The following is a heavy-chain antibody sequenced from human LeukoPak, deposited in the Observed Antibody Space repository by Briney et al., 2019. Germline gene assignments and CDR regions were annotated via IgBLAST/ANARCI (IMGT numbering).Heavy chain of an antibody. D-gene: IGHD1-26*01. V-gene: IGHV3-48*01. CDR2: ISFTSTTV. Sequence: GGSLRLSCAASEFTVSSYGMTWVRQAPGKGLEWISYISFTSTTVYYADSVKGRFTVSRDDAKNSLYLQMNSLRADDTAVYYCARDFIVGTPILGFDIWGRGTVVTVSS. CDR1: EFTVSSYG. CDR3: ARDFIVGTPILGFDI. J-gene: IGHJ3*02.